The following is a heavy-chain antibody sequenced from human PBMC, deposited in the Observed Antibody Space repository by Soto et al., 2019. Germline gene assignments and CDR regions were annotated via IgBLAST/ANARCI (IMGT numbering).Heavy chain of an antibody. CDR2: INPSGGST. D-gene: IGHD3-22*01. CDR3: ARALQKDYYDSSGSGY. Sequence: ASVKVSCKASGYTFTSYGIHWVRQAPGQRLEWMGWINPSGGSTSYAQKFQGRVTMTRDTSTSTVYMELSSLRSEDTAVYYCARALQKDYYDSSGSGYWGQGTLVTVSS. CDR1: GYTFTSYG. J-gene: IGHJ4*02. V-gene: IGHV1-46*01.